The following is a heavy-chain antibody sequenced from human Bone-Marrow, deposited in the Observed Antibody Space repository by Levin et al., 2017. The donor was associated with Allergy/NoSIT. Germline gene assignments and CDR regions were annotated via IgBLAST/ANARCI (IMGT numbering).Heavy chain of an antibody. J-gene: IGHJ5*02. V-gene: IGHV4-30-2*01. CDR3: ARAAIVLTTPSPSPWIDP. CDR2: ISHSGKT. D-gene: IGHD4/OR15-4a*01. CDR1: FFSLLLLFSS. Sequence: SQTLSLPFPFSFFSLLLLFSSFLFLLPPPFPFLSWIGYISHSGKTVYNPSLKSRLTISLDRSKNQFSLNLSSVAAADTAVYYCARAAIVLTTPSPSPWIDPWGRGTLVTVSS.